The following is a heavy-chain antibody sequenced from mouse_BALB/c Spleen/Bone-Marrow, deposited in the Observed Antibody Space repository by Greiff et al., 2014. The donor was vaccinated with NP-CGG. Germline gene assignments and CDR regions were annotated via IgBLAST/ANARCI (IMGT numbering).Heavy chain of an antibody. CDR2: ISSGGTYT. J-gene: IGHJ2*01. CDR3: ARRRDYDYFDY. V-gene: IGHV5-6*01. CDR1: GFTFSNYG. D-gene: IGHD2-4*01. Sequence: EVQLVESGGDLVKPGGSLKLSCAASGFTFSNYGMSWVRQIPDKRLEWVATISSGGTYTFYPDSVKERFTISRDNTKNTLTLQMTSLKSEDTAMYYCARRRDYDYFDYWGQGTTLTVSS.